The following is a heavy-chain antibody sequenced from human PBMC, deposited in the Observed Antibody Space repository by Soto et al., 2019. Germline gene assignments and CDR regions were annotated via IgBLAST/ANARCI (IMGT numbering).Heavy chain of an antibody. J-gene: IGHJ4*02. CDR2: IYYSGST. Sequence: PSETLSLTCTVSGGSISSSSYYWGWIRQPPGKGLEWIGSIYYSGSTYYNPSLKSRVTISVDTSKNQFSLKLSSVTAADTAVYYCARGDCSGGSCPHDYWGQGTLVTVSS. D-gene: IGHD2-15*01. CDR3: ARGDCSGGSCPHDY. V-gene: IGHV4-39*01. CDR1: GGSISSSSYY.